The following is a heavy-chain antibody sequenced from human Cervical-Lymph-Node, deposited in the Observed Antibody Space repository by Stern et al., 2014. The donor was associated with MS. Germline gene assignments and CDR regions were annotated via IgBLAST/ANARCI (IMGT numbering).Heavy chain of an antibody. CDR1: GDSISSYTHY. J-gene: IGHJ4*02. Sequence: QVQLQESGPGLVKPSETLSLTCAVSGDSISSYTHYWAWIRQPPGKGLEWIGSVYYSGATYYNPSNKSRVAISVDTPKKRSSLGLISVPAADTAVYYCAKHACTGAACPFDLWGQGTLVTVSS. CDR3: AKHACTGAACPFDL. CDR2: VYYSGAT. V-gene: IGHV4-39*01. D-gene: IGHD2-8*02.